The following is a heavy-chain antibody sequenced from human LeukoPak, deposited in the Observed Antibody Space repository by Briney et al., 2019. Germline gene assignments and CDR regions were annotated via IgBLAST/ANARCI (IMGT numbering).Heavy chain of an antibody. CDR1: GFTLSSYQ. CDR2: ISSSGSTI. Sequence: PGGSLRLSCAASGFTLSSYQMNWVPQAPGKGLEWVSYISSSGSTIYYADSVKGRFTISRDNAKNSLYLQMNSLRAEDTAVYYCAELGITMIGGVWGKGTTVTISS. V-gene: IGHV3-48*03. J-gene: IGHJ6*04. CDR3: AELGITMIGGV. D-gene: IGHD3-10*02.